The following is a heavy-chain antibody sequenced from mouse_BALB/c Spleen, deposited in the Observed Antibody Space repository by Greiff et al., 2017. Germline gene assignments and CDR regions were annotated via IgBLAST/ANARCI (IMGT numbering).Heavy chain of an antibody. Sequence: EVQLVESGGGLVQPGGSMKLSCVASGFTFSNYWMNWVRQSPEKGLEWVAEIRLKSNNYATHYAESVKGRFTISRDDSKSSVYLQMNNLRAEDTGIYYCTRPDYDEGYYFDYWGQGTTLTVSS. V-gene: IGHV6-6*02. J-gene: IGHJ2*01. CDR1: GFTFSNYW. CDR2: IRLKSNNYAT. CDR3: TRPDYDEGYYFDY. D-gene: IGHD2-4*01.